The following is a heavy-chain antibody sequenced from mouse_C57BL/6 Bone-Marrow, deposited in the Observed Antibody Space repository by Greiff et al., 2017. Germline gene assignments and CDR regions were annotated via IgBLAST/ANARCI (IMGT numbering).Heavy chain of an antibody. J-gene: IGHJ2*01. CDR3: AREGDGYYDY. Sequence: QVQLQQSGPELVKPGASVKISCKASGYTFTDYYINWVKQRPGQGLEWIGWIFPGSGSTYYNEKFKGKATLTVDKSSSTAYMWLSSLTSEDSAVYCIAREGDGYYDYWGQGTTLTVSS. CDR1: GYTFTDYY. D-gene: IGHD2-3*01. CDR2: IFPGSGST. V-gene: IGHV1-75*01.